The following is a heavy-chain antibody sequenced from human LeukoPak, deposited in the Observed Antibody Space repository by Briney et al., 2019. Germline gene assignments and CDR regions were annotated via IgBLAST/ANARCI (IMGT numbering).Heavy chain of an antibody. V-gene: IGHV3-74*01. CDR3: VRDLDLGGYSSFEY. CDR1: GFTFSSYW. J-gene: IGHJ4*02. Sequence: GGSLRLSCAASGFTFSSYWMHWVRQAPGKGLVWVSRINGDGSSTSYSDSVKGRFTISRDNAKNTLYLQMNTLRAEDTAVYYCVRDLDLGGYSSFEYWGQGTLVTVSS. D-gene: IGHD4-23*01. CDR2: INGDGSST.